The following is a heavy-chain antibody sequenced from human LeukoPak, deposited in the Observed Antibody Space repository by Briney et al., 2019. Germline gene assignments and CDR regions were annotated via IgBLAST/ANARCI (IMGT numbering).Heavy chain of an antibody. D-gene: IGHD2-2*02. J-gene: IGHJ5*02. CDR3: ARQSYCSSTSCFTNWFDP. CDR2: INHSGST. V-gene: IGHV4-34*01. CDR1: GFTFSSYA. Sequence: NAGGSLRLSCAASGFTFSSYAMSWIRQPPGKGQEWIGEINHSGSTNYNPSLKSRVTISVDTSKNQFSLKLSSVTAADTAVYYCARQSYCSSTSCFTNWFDPWGQGTLVTVSS.